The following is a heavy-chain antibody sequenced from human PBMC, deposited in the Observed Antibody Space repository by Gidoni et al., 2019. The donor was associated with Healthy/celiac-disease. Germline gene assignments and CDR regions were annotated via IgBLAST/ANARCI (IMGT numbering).Heavy chain of an antibody. CDR2: IIPIFSTA. Sequence: QVQLVQSGAEVKEPGSSVTVSCKASGGTFSSYAISWVRQSPGQGLEWMGGIIPIFSTANDAQKFQGRVTITADESTSTAYMELSSLRSEDTAVYYCARGGYYDILTPLDYWGQGTLVTVSS. J-gene: IGHJ4*02. D-gene: IGHD3-9*01. V-gene: IGHV1-69*01. CDR1: GGTFSSYA. CDR3: ARGGYYDILTPLDY.